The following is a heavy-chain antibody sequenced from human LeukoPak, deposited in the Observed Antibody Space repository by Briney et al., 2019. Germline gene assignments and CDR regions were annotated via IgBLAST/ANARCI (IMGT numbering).Heavy chain of an antibody. V-gene: IGHV1-2*02. D-gene: IGHD6-13*01. J-gene: IGHJ4*02. Sequence: ASVKVSCKASGYTFTSYGISWVRQAPGQGLEWMGWINPNSGGTNYAQKFQGRVTMTRDTSISTAYMELSRLRSDDTAVYYCARDIYSSIGVRYFDYWGQGTLVTVSS. CDR1: GYTFTSYG. CDR3: ARDIYSSIGVRYFDY. CDR2: INPNSGGT.